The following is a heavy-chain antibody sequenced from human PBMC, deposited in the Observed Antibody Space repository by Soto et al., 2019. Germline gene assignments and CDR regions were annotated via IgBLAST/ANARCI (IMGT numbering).Heavy chain of an antibody. Sequence: EVQLLESGGDLVQPGGSLRLSCAASGFTFSSNSMSWVRQAPGRGLEWVSSTTDGGGNSYYADSVRGRFTISRDNSKNIVYLPMNSLRVEDSAVYRCGIRALVKFDYWGQGTLVIVSS. CDR3: GIRALVKFDY. J-gene: IGHJ4*02. CDR2: TTDGGGNS. D-gene: IGHD2-21*01. CDR1: GFTFSSNS. V-gene: IGHV3-23*01.